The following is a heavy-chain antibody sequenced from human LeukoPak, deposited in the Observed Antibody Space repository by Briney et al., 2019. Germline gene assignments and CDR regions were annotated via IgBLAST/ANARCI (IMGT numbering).Heavy chain of an antibody. V-gene: IGHV3-30-3*01. D-gene: IGHD3-22*01. CDR1: GFTFSSYA. J-gene: IGHJ4*02. CDR3: ARAKYYYDSPSDF. CDR2: ISYDGSNK. Sequence: PGRSLRLSCAASGFTFSSYAMHWVRQAPGKGLEWVAVISYDGSNKYYADSVKGRFTISRDNAKNSLYLQMNSLRAGDTAVYYCARAKYYYDSPSDFWGQGTLVTVSS.